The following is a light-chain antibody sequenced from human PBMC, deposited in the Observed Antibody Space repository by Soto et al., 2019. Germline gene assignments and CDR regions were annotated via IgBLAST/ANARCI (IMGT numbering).Light chain of an antibody. V-gene: IGKV1-5*01. CDR1: QSISGW. CDR3: LQHSDYPFT. Sequence: DIQMTQSPPTLSASVGDRVTLTCRASQSISGWLAWYQQKPGKAPKRLIYSASSLQSGVPSRFSGSGSETEFTLTISSLQPEDFATYYCLQHSDYPFTFGQGTRLEI. J-gene: IGKJ2*01. CDR2: SAS.